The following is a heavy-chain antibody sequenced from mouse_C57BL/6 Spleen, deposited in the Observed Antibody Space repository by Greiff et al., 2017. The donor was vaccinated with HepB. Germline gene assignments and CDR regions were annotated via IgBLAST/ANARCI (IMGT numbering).Heavy chain of an antibody. CDR2: INPSNGGT. Sequence: QVQLKQPGTELVKPGASVKLSCKASGYTFTSYWMHWVKQRPGQGLEWIGNINPSNGGTNYNEKFKSKATLTVDKSSSTAYMQLSSLTSEDSAVYYCARRDNYYGSSHWYFDVWGTGTTVTVSS. D-gene: IGHD1-1*01. CDR3: ARRDNYYGSSHWYFDV. CDR1: GYTFTSYW. J-gene: IGHJ1*03. V-gene: IGHV1-53*01.